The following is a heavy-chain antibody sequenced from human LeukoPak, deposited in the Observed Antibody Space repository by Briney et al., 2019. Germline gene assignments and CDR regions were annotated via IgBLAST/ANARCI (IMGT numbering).Heavy chain of an antibody. V-gene: IGHV3-30*02. D-gene: IGHD5-24*01. CDR3: AGRDGYNFLPLDY. J-gene: IGHJ4*02. CDR1: GFTFSSYG. Sequence: PGGSLRLSCAASGFTFSSYGMHWVRRAPGKGLEWVAFIRYDGSNKYYADSVKGRFTISRDNSKNTLYLQMNSLRAEDTAVYYCAGRDGYNFLPLDYWGQGTLVTVSS. CDR2: IRYDGSNK.